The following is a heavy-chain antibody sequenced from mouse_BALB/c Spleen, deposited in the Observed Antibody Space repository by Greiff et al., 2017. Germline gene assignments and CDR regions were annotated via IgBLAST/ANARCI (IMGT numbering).Heavy chain of an antibody. Sequence: QVQLKQSGAELVKPGASVKLSCKASGYTFTSYYMYWVKQRPGQGLEWIGEINPSNGGTNFNEKFKSKATLTVDKSSSTAYMQLSSLTSEDSAVYYCTANWDGYFDVWGAGTTVTVSS. D-gene: IGHD4-1*01. V-gene: IGHV1S81*02. CDR1: GYTFTSYY. J-gene: IGHJ1*01. CDR3: TANWDGYFDV. CDR2: INPSNGGT.